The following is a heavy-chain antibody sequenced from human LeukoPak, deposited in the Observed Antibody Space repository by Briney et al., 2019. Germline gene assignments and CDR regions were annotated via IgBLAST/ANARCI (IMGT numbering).Heavy chain of an antibody. V-gene: IGHV3-30*04. CDR1: GFTFSSYA. CDR2: ISYDGSNK. D-gene: IGHD3-10*01. J-gene: IGHJ4*02. CDR3: ARAGGEYYYGSGSNYDY. Sequence: GGSLRLSCAASGFTFSSYAMHWVRQAPGKGLEWVAVISYDGSNKYYADSVKGRFTISRDNSKNTLYLQMNSLRAEDTAVYYCARAGGEYYYGSGSNYDYWGQGTLVTVSS.